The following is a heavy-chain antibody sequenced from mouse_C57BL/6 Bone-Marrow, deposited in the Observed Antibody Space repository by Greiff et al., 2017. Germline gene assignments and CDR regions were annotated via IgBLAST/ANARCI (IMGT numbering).Heavy chain of an antibody. CDR3: AIPLYYYGSMWFAY. Sequence: VQLKQPGAELVRPGTSVKLSCKASGYTFTSYWMHWVKQRPGQGLEWIGVIDPSDSYTNYNQKFKGKATLTVDTSSSTAYMQLSSLTSEDSAVYYCAIPLYYYGSMWFAYWGQGTLVTVSA. CDR2: IDPSDSYT. V-gene: IGHV1-59*01. CDR1: GYTFTSYW. D-gene: IGHD1-1*01. J-gene: IGHJ3*01.